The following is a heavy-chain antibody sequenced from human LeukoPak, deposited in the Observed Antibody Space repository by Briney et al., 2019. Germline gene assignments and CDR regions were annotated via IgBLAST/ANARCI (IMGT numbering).Heavy chain of an antibody. CDR1: GFNFRHAA. D-gene: IGHD3-16*02. J-gene: IGHJ3*01. Sequence: PGGSLRLSCAVSGFNFRHAAMTWVRQVPGKALEWVGLISFSGDNAYYADSVKGRFTISRDNSNDSLSLHMSSLRVEDTAMYYCVKDIELSAWGLGTMVTVSS. CDR2: ISFSGDNA. V-gene: IGHV3-23*01. CDR3: VKDIELSA.